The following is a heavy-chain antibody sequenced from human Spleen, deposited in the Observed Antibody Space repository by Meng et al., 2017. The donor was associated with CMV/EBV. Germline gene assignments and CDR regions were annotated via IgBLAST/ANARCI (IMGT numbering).Heavy chain of an antibody. CDR1: GFTFSSYA. D-gene: IGHD6-19*01. CDR3: AKDFQWLVPTGIDY. V-gene: IGHV3-23*04. CDR2: ISGSGGST. Sequence: EVQLVGSGGGLVKPGGSLRLSFPASGFTFSSYAMSWVRQAPGKGLEWVSAISGSGGSTYYADSVKGRFTISRDNSKNTLYLQMNSLRAEDTAVYYCAKDFQWLVPTGIDYWGQGTLVTVSS. J-gene: IGHJ4*02.